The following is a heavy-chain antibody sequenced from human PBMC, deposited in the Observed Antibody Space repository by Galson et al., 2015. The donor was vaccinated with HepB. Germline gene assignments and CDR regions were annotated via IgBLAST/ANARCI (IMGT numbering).Heavy chain of an antibody. CDR2: IRSKATNFAA. J-gene: IGHJ4*02. CDR1: GFTFSGSA. D-gene: IGHD6-13*01. V-gene: IGHV3-73*01. Sequence: LRLSCAASGFTFSGSAIHWVRQASGKGPEWIGHIRSKATNFAALYVPSLKGRFTISRDDSKNLAYLQMRSLETDDTAVYYCVRSGDFSGYSSRWGQGTLGTVSS. CDR3: VRSGDFSGYSSR.